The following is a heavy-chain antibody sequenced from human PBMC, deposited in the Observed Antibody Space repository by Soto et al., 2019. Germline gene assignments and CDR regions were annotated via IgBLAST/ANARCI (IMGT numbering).Heavy chain of an antibody. CDR2: IDPSDSYT. V-gene: IGHV5-10-1*01. D-gene: IGHD6-13*01. CDR3: ARIRYSSSWRFDP. Sequence: GESLKISCKGSGYSFTSYWISWVRQMPGKGLEWMGRIDPSDSYTNYSPSFQGHVTISADKSISTAYLQWSSLKASDTAMYYCARIRYSSSWRFDPWGQGTLVTVSS. J-gene: IGHJ5*02. CDR1: GYSFTSYW.